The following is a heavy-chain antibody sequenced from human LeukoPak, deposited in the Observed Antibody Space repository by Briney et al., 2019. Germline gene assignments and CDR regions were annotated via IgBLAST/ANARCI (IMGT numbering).Heavy chain of an antibody. CDR2: INPSGGST. Sequence: ASVKVSCKASGYTFTGYYMHWVRQAPGQGLEWMGIINPSGGSTSYAQKFQGRVTMTRDTSTSTVYMELSSLRSEDTAVYYCARDGYDSSGSQPPFDYWGQGTLVTVSS. CDR3: ARDGYDSSGSQPPFDY. D-gene: IGHD3-22*01. J-gene: IGHJ4*02. CDR1: GYTFTGYY. V-gene: IGHV1-46*01.